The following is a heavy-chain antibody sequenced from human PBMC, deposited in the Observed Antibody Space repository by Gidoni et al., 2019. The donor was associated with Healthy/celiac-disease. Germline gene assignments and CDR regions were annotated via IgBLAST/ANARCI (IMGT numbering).Heavy chain of an antibody. V-gene: IGHV3-48*03. J-gene: IGHJ3*02. CDR2: ISSSGSTI. D-gene: IGHD1-26*01. CDR3: ARDMVGAPWGDSFDI. Sequence: EGQRVEAGGGLVQPGGSLGLSCAAYGVTWSSYEMTCVRQAPGKGLEWVSFISSSGSTIDYADSVSCRFSISSANATTSLYLQLNSLRAEDTAVYYFARDMVGAPWGDSFDIWGQGTLVTVSS. CDR1: GVTWSSYE.